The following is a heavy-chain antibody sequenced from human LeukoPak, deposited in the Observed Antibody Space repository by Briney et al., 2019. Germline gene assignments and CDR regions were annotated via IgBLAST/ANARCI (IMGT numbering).Heavy chain of an antibody. CDR2: VNQDGSGK. V-gene: IGHV3-7*01. D-gene: IGHD2-2*02. J-gene: IGHJ6*03. CDR1: GFTFSSAW. Sequence: GGSLRLSCAASGFTFSSAWMSWVRQAPGKGLERVANVNQDGSGKYYVDSVKGRFTISKDNAKNSLYLQMNSLRAEDTAVYYCARDGSIPWGYYMDVWGKGTTVTISS. CDR3: ARDGSIPWGYYMDV.